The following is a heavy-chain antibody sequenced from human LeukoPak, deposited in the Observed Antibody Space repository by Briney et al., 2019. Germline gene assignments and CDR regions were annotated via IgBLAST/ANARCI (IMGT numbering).Heavy chain of an antibody. D-gene: IGHD2-15*01. V-gene: IGHV1-24*01. J-gene: IGHJ4*02. CDR3: ATGHYCSGGSCYFDY. CDR2: FDPEDGET. CDR1: GYTLTELS. Sequence: ASVKVSCKVSGYTLTELSMHWVRQAPGKGLEWMGGFDPEDGETIYAQKFQGRVTMTEDTSTDTAYTELSSLRSEDTAVYYCATGHYCSGGSCYFDYWGQGTLVTVSS.